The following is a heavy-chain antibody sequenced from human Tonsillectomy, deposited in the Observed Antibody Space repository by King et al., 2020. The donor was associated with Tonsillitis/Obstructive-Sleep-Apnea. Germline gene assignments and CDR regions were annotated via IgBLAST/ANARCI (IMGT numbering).Heavy chain of an antibody. Sequence: VQLVESGGGLIQPGGSLRLSCAASGFTVSSNYMSWVRQAPGKGLEGVSVIYSGGSTYYADSVKGRCTISRDNSKNTLYLQMNSLRAEDTAVYYCARADSDYYGSGSYYPLDYWGQGTLVTVSS. V-gene: IGHV3-53*01. J-gene: IGHJ4*02. CDR1: GFTVSSNY. D-gene: IGHD3-10*01. CDR2: IYSGGST. CDR3: ARADSDYYGSGSYYPLDY.